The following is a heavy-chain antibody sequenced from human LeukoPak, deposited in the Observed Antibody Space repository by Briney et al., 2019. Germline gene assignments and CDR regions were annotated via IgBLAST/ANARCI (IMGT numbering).Heavy chain of an antibody. V-gene: IGHV4-28*01. CDR3: ARYVVAAAQEHFDY. CDR1: GYSISSSNW. D-gene: IGHD6-13*01. CDR2: IYYSGST. Sequence: SDTLSLTCAVSGYSISSSNWWGWIRQPPGKGLEWIGYIYYSGSTYYNPSLKSRVTISVDTSKNQFSLKLSSVTAADTAVYYCARYVVAAAQEHFDYWGQGTLVTVSS. J-gene: IGHJ4*02.